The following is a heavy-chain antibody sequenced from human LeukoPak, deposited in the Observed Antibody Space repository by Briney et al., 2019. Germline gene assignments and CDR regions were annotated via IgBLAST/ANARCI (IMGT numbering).Heavy chain of an antibody. D-gene: IGHD3-22*01. CDR2: ISHDGSKN. V-gene: IGHV3-30*18. Sequence: QSGGSLRLSCTASGFFFRNFGLHWVRQAPGKGLEWLAVISHDGSKNYYADSVKGRFTISRDNSRSTLYLQMNSLRAEDTAVYYCAKDHQEYFYDTSGPDYWGQGTLVTVSS. J-gene: IGHJ4*02. CDR1: GFFFRNFG. CDR3: AKDHQEYFYDTSGPDY.